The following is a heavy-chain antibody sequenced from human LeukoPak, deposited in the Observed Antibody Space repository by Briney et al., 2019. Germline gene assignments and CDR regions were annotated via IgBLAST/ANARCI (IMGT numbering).Heavy chain of an antibody. CDR3: ARDRMVRGVGYYYYYMDV. CDR1: GLTVSSNY. CDR2: IYSGGST. Sequence: GGSLRLSCAASGLTVSSNYMSWVRQAPGKGLEWVSVIYSGGSTYYADSVKGRFTISRDNSKNTLYLQMNSLRAEDTAVYYCARDRMVRGVGYYYYYMDVWGKGTTVTVSS. J-gene: IGHJ6*03. V-gene: IGHV3-53*01. D-gene: IGHD3-10*01.